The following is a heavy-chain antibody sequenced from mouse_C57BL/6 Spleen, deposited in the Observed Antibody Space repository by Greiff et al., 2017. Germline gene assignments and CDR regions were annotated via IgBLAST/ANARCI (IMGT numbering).Heavy chain of an antibody. CDR3: ARSGGFAY. CDR1: GYTFTSYG. Sequence: VQLQQSGAELARPGASVKLSCKASGYTFTSYGISWVKQRPGQGLEWIGEIYPRSGNTYYNEKLKGKVTLTADKYSSTAYMELRSLTSEDSAVYFCARSGGFAYWGQGTLVTVSA. CDR2: IYPRSGNT. V-gene: IGHV1-81*01. J-gene: IGHJ3*01.